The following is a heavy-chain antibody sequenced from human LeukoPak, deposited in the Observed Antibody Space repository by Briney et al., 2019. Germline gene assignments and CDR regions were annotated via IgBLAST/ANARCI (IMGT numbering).Heavy chain of an antibody. CDR3: ARGGTGSASYYFY. V-gene: IGHV4-59*02. Sequence: SETLSLTCTVSGGSVSDYYWSWIRQPPGKGLERIGYILYSGSTNYNPSLKSRVTISVDTSKNQFSLKLTSVTAADTAVYYCARGGTGSASYYFYWGQGTLVTVSS. D-gene: IGHD1-26*01. J-gene: IGHJ4*02. CDR2: ILYSGST. CDR1: GGSVSDYY.